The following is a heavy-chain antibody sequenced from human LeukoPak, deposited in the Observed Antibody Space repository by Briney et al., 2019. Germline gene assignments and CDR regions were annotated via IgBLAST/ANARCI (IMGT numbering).Heavy chain of an antibody. D-gene: IGHD3-10*01. V-gene: IGHV3-7*01. CDR3: ARDRVLLWFGEKKGMDV. Sequence: GGSLRLSCSGTGFSFSNYLMNWVRQAPGKGLEWMHNIKEDGSQIYYVDSVKGRFTISRDNAKNSVYLQMNSLRAEDTAVYYCARDRVLLWFGEKKGMDVWGQGTTVTVSS. CDR2: IKEDGSQI. J-gene: IGHJ6*02. CDR1: GFSFSNYL.